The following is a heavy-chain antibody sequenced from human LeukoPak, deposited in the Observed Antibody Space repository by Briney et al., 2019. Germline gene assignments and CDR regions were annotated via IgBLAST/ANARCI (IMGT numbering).Heavy chain of an antibody. Sequence: ASVKVSCKASGYTFTSYDINWVRPATGQGLAWMGWMNPNNGNTGYAQNFQGRVTITRNTSISTAYMDLSSLRSEDTAVYYCARCPGAINDYYMDVWGKGTTVTVSS. CDR1: GYTFTSYD. CDR2: MNPNNGNT. CDR3: ARCPGAINDYYMDV. V-gene: IGHV1-8*03. J-gene: IGHJ6*03. D-gene: IGHD2-2*01.